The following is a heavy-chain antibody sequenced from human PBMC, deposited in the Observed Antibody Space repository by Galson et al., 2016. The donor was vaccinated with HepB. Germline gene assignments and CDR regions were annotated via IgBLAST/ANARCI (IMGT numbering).Heavy chain of an antibody. J-gene: IGHJ4*02. CDR3: VRGSAFFDWVLNYYFDY. CDR1: GFTFSNFG. V-gene: IGHV3-64D*06. CDR2: ISSNGGST. Sequence: SLRLSCAASGFTFSNFGMHWVRQAPGKGLEHVSAISSNGGSTNYADSVKGRFTISRDNSKNALYLQMSSLRAEDTAVYYCVRGSAFFDWVLNYYFDYWGQGTLVTVSS. D-gene: IGHD3/OR15-3a*01.